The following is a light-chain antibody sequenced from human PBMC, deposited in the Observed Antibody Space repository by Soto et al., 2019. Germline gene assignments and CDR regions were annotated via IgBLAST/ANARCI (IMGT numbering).Light chain of an antibody. V-gene: IGLV2-8*01. J-gene: IGLJ1*01. CDR1: SSDVGGYNY. CDR2: EVS. CDR3: SSYEGSNTFV. Sequence: QSVLTQPPSASGSPGQSVTISCTGTSSDVGGYNYVSWYQQHPGKAPKLMIYEVSKRPSGVPDRFSGSKSGNTASLTVSGLQAVDEADYYCSSYEGSNTFVFGTGTKVTVL.